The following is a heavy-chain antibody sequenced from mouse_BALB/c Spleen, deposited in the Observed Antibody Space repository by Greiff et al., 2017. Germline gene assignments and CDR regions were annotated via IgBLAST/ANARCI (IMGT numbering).Heavy chain of an antibody. CDR2: ISDGGSYT. V-gene: IGHV5-4*02. J-gene: IGHJ4*01. Sequence: EVQLLESGGGLVKPGGSVKLSCAASGFTFSDYYMYWVRQTPEKRLEWIATISDGGSYTYYPDSVKGRFTISRDTAKNNLYLQMSSLKSEDTAMYYCARAYAMDYWGQGTSVTVSA. CDR3: ARAYAMDY. CDR1: GFTFSDYY.